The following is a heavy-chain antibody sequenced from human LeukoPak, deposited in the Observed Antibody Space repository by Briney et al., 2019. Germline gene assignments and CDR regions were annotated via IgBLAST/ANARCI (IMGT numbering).Heavy chain of an antibody. Sequence: SETLSLTCTGSGVSISSYYWSWIPQPPGKGLEWIGYIYYTGSTNHNPSLKSRVTISVDTSKNQFSLKLSSVTAADTAVYYCARVVYSGYDFRGAMDVWGKGTTVTVSS. J-gene: IGHJ6*03. D-gene: IGHD5-12*01. V-gene: IGHV4-59*01. CDR1: GVSISSYY. CDR2: IYYTGST. CDR3: ARVVYSGYDFRGAMDV.